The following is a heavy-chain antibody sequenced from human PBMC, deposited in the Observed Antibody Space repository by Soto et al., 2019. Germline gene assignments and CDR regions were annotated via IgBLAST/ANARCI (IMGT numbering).Heavy chain of an antibody. V-gene: IGHV3-74*01. Sequence: MQMVESGGGSVQPGGSLRLSCAASGFPFSHYWMHWVRQTPGKGLVWVSRINPAGTITNYVDSVEGRFTISRDNADSALFLQMNSLSAEDTAIYYCTSDTFGLRDTWGQGTLVTVSS. CDR3: TSDTFGLRDT. CDR2: INPAGTIT. J-gene: IGHJ5*02. D-gene: IGHD3-16*01. CDR1: GFPFSHYW.